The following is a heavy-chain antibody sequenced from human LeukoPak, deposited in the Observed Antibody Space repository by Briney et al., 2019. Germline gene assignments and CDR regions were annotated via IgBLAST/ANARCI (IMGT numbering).Heavy chain of an antibody. CDR1: GFTFSNYA. J-gene: IGHJ4*02. Sequence: GGSLRLSCAASGFTFSNYAMSWVRQAPGEGLQWVSSIGKSGGISKSGGTTYYADSVKGRFTISRDNSENTLYLQMNSLRAEDTALYYCAKGRDVGSRSQRYDYWGQGTLVTVSS. V-gene: IGHV3-23*01. CDR2: IGKSGGISKSGGTT. CDR3: AKGRDVGSRSQRYDY. D-gene: IGHD3-10*01.